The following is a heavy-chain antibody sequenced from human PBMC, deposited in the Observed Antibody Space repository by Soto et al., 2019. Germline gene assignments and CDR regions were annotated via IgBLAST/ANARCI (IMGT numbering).Heavy chain of an antibody. Sequence: QVQLVQSGAEVKKPGASVKVSCMASGYTFTSYAMHWVRQAPGQRLEWMGWINAGNGNTKYSQKFQGRVTITRDTSANTAYMELSSLRSEDTAVYYCARGDWLLSEYFQHWGQGTLVTVSS. V-gene: IGHV1-3*01. D-gene: IGHD3-9*01. CDR2: INAGNGNT. J-gene: IGHJ1*01. CDR3: ARGDWLLSEYFQH. CDR1: GYTFTSYA.